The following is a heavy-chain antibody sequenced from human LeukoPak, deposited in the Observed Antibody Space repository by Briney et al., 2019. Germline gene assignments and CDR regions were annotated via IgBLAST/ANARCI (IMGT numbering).Heavy chain of an antibody. CDR2: ISGSGGST. J-gene: IGHJ4*02. Sequence: GGSLRLSCAASGFTFSSYAMSWVRQAPGKGLEWVSAISGSGGSTYYADSVKGRFTISRDNSKNTLYLQMNSLRAEDTAVYYCAKDQGSSSYYDFWSGYYPDDYWGQGTLVTVSS. CDR1: GFTFSSYA. D-gene: IGHD3-3*01. V-gene: IGHV3-23*01. CDR3: AKDQGSSSYYDFWSGYYPDDY.